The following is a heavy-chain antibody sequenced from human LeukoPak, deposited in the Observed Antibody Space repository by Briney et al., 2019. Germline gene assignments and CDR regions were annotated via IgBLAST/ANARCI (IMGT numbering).Heavy chain of an antibody. V-gene: IGHV5-51*01. Sequence: GESLKISCKGSGYSLTSYWIAWVRQMPGKGLEWMGIIFPGDSDTRYNPSFQGQVTISADKSISTAYLQWTSLKASDTAMYYCARPGVVVRHWYFDLWGRGTQVTVSS. D-gene: IGHD3-22*01. J-gene: IGHJ2*01. CDR2: IFPGDSDT. CDR3: ARPGVVVRHWYFDL. CDR1: GYSLTSYW.